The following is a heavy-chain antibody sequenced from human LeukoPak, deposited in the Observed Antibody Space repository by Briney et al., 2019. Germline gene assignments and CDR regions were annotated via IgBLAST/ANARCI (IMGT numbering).Heavy chain of an antibody. D-gene: IGHD6-19*01. CDR1: GGSISSGGYS. V-gene: IGHV4-30-2*01. CDR2: IYHSGST. Sequence: SQTLSLTCAVSGGSISSGGYSWSWIRQPPGKGLEWIGYIYHSGSTYYNPSLKSRVTISVDRSKNQFSLKLSSVTAADTAVYYCARETAGVIAVVDWGQGTLVTVSS. CDR3: ARETAGVIAVVD. J-gene: IGHJ4*02.